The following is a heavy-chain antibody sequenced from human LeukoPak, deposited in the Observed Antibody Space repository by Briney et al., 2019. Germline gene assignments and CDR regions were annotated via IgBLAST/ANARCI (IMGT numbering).Heavy chain of an antibody. V-gene: IGHV1-69*06. CDR1: GGTFSSYA. Sequence: ASVKVSCKASGGTFSSYAISWVRQAPGQGLEWMGGIIPIFGTANYAQKFQGRVTITADKSTSTAYMELSSLRSEDTAVYYCAREDSSSSGVGYYYYMDVWGKGTTVTVSS. D-gene: IGHD6-6*01. CDR2: IIPIFGTA. CDR3: AREDSSSSGVGYYYYMDV. J-gene: IGHJ6*03.